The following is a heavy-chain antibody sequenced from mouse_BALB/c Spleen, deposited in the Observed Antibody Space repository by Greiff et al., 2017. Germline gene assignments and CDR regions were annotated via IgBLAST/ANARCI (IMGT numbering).Heavy chain of an antibody. J-gene: IGHJ4*01. D-gene: IGHD2-14*01. Sequence: VQLQQSGAELVRPGASVKLSCKASGYTFTSYWINWVKQRPGQGLEWIGNIYPSDSYTNYNQKFKDKATLTVDKSSSTAYMQLSSPTSEDSAVYYCTRGYRYDWAMDYWGQGTSVTVSS. CDR1: GYTFTSYW. V-gene: IGHV1-69*02. CDR2: IYPSDSYT. CDR3: TRGYRYDWAMDY.